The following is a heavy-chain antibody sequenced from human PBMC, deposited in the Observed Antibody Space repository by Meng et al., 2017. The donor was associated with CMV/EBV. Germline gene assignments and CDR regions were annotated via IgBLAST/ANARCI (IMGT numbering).Heavy chain of an antibody. Sequence: GGSLRLSCAASGFTVSSNYMSWVRQAPGKGLEWVSVIYSGGSTYYADSVKGQFTISRDNSKNTLYLQMNSLRAEDTAVYYCARSMRDIVVVPAAIRPYYFDYWGQGTLVTVSS. CDR1: GFTVSSNY. D-gene: IGHD2-2*02. CDR2: IYSGGST. J-gene: IGHJ4*02. CDR3: ARSMRDIVVVPAAIRPYYFDY. V-gene: IGHV3-66*02.